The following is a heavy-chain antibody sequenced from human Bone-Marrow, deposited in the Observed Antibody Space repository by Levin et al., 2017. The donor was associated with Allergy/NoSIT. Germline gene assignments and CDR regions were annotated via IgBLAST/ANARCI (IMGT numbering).Heavy chain of an antibody. V-gene: IGHV3-30-3*01. CDR1: GFTFSTYT. CDR3: ARDLVEVGIEAY. Sequence: PGGSLRLSCAASGFTFSTYTMHWVRQAPGKGLEWVAVISNDKSNKYYADSVKGRFTISRDNSKNTLYLQMNSLRVEDTAIYYCARDLVEVGIEAYWGQGTLVTVSS. D-gene: IGHD1-26*01. CDR2: ISNDKSNK. J-gene: IGHJ4*02.